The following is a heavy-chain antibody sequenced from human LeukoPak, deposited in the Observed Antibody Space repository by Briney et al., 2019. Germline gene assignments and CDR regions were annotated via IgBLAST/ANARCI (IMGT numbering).Heavy chain of an antibody. Sequence: ASVKVSCKASGYTFTSYYMHWVRQAPGQGLEWMGIINPSGGSTSYAQKFQGRVTMTRDTSTSTVYMELSSLRSEDTAVYYCARDDLYSGYDGLLFDPWGQGTLVTVSS. D-gene: IGHD5-12*01. CDR1: GYTFTSYY. V-gene: IGHV1-46*01. CDR2: INPSGGST. J-gene: IGHJ5*02. CDR3: ARDDLYSGYDGLLFDP.